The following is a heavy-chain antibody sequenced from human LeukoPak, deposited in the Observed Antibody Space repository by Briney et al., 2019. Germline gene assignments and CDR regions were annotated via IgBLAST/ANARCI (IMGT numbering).Heavy chain of an antibody. CDR2: TYYRSKWYN. D-gene: IGHD6-19*01. V-gene: IGHV6-1*01. Sequence: SQTLSLNCAISGDSVSSNSAAWNWIRQSPSRGLEWLGRTYYRSKWYNDYAVSVKSRITINPDTSKNQFSLQLNSVTPEDTAVYYCARGLEQWLVRWFDPWGQGTLVTVSS. J-gene: IGHJ5*02. CDR3: ARGLEQWLVRWFDP. CDR1: GDSVSSNSAA.